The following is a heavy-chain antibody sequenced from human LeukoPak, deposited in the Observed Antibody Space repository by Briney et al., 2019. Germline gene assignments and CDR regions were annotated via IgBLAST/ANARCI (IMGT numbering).Heavy chain of an antibody. CDR1: GYSFTGYY. D-gene: IGHD6-13*01. Sequence: ASVKVSCKASGYSFTGYYIHWVRQAPGQGLEWMGWINPNSGGTNYAQKFQGRVTMTRDTSISTAYMELSRLRSDDTAVYYCASGGLIAAADPFDYWGQGTLVTVSS. CDR2: INPNSGGT. V-gene: IGHV1-2*02. J-gene: IGHJ4*02. CDR3: ASGGLIAAADPFDY.